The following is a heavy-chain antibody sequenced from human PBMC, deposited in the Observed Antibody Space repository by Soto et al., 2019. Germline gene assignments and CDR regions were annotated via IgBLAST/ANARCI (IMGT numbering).Heavy chain of an antibody. CDR3: VKGEYYYDSSGYYPFDY. V-gene: IGHV3-66*01. J-gene: IGHJ4*02. Sequence: QSGGSLRLSCAASGFIFSKYAMSWVRQAPGKGLEWVSVIYSGGSTYYADSVKGRFTISRDNSKNTQYLQMSSLRADDTAVYYCVKGEYYYDSSGYYPFDYWGQGT. D-gene: IGHD3-22*01. CDR1: GFIFSKYA. CDR2: IYSGGST.